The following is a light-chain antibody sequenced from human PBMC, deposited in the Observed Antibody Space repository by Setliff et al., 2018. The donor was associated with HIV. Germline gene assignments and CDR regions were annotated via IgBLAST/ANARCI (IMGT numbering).Light chain of an antibody. V-gene: IGLV2-11*01. CDR1: SSDVGGDNY. CDR2: DVS. CDR3: CSYAGSYTLL. J-gene: IGLJ3*02. Sequence: QSVLTQPASVSGSPGQSITISCTGTSSDVGGDNYVSWYQQHPGKAPQLMIYDVSKRPSGVPDRFSASKSDNTASLTISGLQAEDEADYYCCSYAGSYTLLFGGGTKVTVL.